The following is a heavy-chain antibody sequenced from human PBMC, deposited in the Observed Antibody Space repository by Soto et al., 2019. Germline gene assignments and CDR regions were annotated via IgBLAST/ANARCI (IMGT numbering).Heavy chain of an antibody. CDR3: ASKVAADDAWDV. J-gene: IGHJ3*01. CDR1: GGSISSGGYS. Sequence: QLQLQESGSGLVKPSQTLSLTCAVSGGSISSGGYSWTWIRQPPGKGLEWIGYIYHSGNTYYNPALKRRVTIAGDRSKNQFTLNRSSVTAADTAVYYCASKVAADDAWDVWGQGTMGTVSS. CDR2: IYHSGNT. D-gene: IGHD2-15*01. V-gene: IGHV4-30-2*01.